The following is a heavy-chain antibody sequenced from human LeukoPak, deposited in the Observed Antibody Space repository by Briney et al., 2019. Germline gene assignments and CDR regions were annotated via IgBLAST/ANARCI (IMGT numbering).Heavy chain of an antibody. J-gene: IGHJ4*02. Sequence: GGSLRLSCAASGFTFSSYEMNWVRQAPGKGLEWVSYISSSGSTIYYADSVKGRFTISRDNAKNSLYLQMNSLRAEDTAVYYCARETDRGYSYGYYFDYWGQGTLVTVSS. V-gene: IGHV3-48*03. CDR3: ARETDRGYSYGYYFDY. D-gene: IGHD5-18*01. CDR1: GFTFSSYE. CDR2: ISSSGSTI.